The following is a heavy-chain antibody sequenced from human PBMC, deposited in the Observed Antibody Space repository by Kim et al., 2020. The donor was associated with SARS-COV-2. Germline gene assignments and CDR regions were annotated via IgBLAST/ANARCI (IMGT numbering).Heavy chain of an antibody. J-gene: IGHJ3*02. D-gene: IGHD3-3*01. Sequence: GESLKISCKGSGYNFTSYWIGWVRQMPGKGLEWMGIIYPGDSDTRYSPSFQGQVTISADKSISTAYLQWSSLKASDTAMYYCARDNESGSGLPGAFDIWGQGTMVTVSS. CDR1: GYNFTSYW. CDR2: IYPGDSDT. V-gene: IGHV5-51*01. CDR3: ARDNESGSGLPGAFDI.